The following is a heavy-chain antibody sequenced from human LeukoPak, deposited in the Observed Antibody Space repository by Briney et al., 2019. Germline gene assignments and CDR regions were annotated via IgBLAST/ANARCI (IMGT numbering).Heavy chain of an antibody. CDR1: GGSFSGYY. Sequence: SETLSLTCAVYGGSFSGYYWSWIRQLPGKGLEWIGEINHSGSTNYNPSLKSRVTISVDTSKNQFSLKLISVTAADTAVYYCAREGGSSTWSRDYYYMDVWGKGTTVTVSS. CDR3: AREGGSSTWSRDYYYMDV. J-gene: IGHJ6*03. V-gene: IGHV4-34*01. CDR2: INHSGST. D-gene: IGHD6-13*01.